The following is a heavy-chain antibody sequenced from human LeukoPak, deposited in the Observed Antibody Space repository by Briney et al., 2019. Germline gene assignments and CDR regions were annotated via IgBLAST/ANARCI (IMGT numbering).Heavy chain of an antibody. Sequence: GGSLRLSCAASGFTFSRYAMSWVRQAPGKGLEWVSAISSSGGSTYYADSVKGRFTTSRDNSKNTLYLQMNSLRAEDTAVYYCAKIQGYYFDYWGQGTLVTVSS. CDR2: ISSSGGST. CDR1: GFTFSRYA. D-gene: IGHD5-18*01. CDR3: AKIQGYYFDY. V-gene: IGHV3-23*01. J-gene: IGHJ4*02.